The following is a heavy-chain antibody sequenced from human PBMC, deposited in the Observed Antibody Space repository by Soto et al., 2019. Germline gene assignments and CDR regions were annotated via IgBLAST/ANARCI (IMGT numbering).Heavy chain of an antibody. J-gene: IGHJ5*02. V-gene: IGHV3-23*01. CDR3: AKDPLAFSAKPNWFDP. D-gene: IGHD2-2*02. CDR1: EFTFGKYG. CDR2: ISGSGGST. Sequence: SLRLSCTASEFTFGKYGMSWVRQAPGKGLEWVSAISGSGGSTYYADSVKGRFTISRDNSKNTLYLQMNSLRAEDTAVYYCAKDPLAFSAKPNWFDPWGQGTLVTVSS.